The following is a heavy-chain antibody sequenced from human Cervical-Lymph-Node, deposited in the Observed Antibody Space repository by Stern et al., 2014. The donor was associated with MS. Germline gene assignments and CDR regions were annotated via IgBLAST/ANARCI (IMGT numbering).Heavy chain of an antibody. CDR3: AKFSGMGWYFDL. J-gene: IGHJ2*01. V-gene: IGHV4-59*01. CDR1: GGSISSYY. CDR2: IYYSGST. Sequence: QLQLQESGPGLVKPSETLSLTCTVSGGSISSYYWSWIRQPPGKGLEWIGYIYYSGSTNYNPSLKSRVTISVDTSKNQFSLKLSSVTAADTAVYYCAKFSGMGWYFDLWGRGTLVTVSS. D-gene: IGHD2-15*01.